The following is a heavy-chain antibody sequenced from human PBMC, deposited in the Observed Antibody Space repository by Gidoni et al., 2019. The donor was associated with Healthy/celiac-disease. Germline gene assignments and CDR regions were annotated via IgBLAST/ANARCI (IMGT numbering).Heavy chain of an antibody. D-gene: IGHD2-21*02. CDR2: ISGSGGST. CDR1: GFTFSSYA. J-gene: IGHJ3*02. CDR3: AKGLTADDAFDI. Sequence: EVQLLESGGGLVQPGGSLRLACAASGFTFSSYAMSWVRQAPGKGLEWVSAISGSGGSTYYADSVKGRFTISRDNSKNTLYLQMNSLRAEDTAVYYCAKGLTADDAFDIWGQGTMVTVSS. V-gene: IGHV3-23*01.